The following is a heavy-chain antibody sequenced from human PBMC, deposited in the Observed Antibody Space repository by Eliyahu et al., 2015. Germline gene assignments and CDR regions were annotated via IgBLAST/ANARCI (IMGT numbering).Heavy chain of an antibody. J-gene: IGHJ6*03. CDR3: AKEAGYCSSTSCSFSYYYYYMDV. CDR1: GFTFXXXA. D-gene: IGHD2-2*01. Sequence: EVQLVESGGGLVQPGRSLXLSCAASGFTFXXXAMXXVRQAPGKGLAWVSGISWNSGSIGYADSVKGRFTISRDNAKNSLYLQMNSLRAEDTALYYCAKEAGYCSSTSCSFSYYYYYMDVWGKGTTVXVSS. V-gene: IGHV3-9*01. CDR2: ISWNSGSI.